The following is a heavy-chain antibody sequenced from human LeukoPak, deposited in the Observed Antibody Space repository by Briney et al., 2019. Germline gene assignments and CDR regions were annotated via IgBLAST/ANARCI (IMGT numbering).Heavy chain of an antibody. J-gene: IGHJ2*01. V-gene: IGHV4-39*07. D-gene: IGHD1-14*01. CDR3: ARGTGSNPHPLYWYFDL. CDR2: VFYNGAT. Sequence: SETLSLTCIVSGGSISSSIYYWAWVRQPPGKGLEWIGTVFYNGATQYSPSLRSRVTISIDTSTNQFSLKLSSVTAADTAVYYCARGTGSNPHPLYWYFDLWGRGTLVTVSS. CDR1: GGSISSSIYY.